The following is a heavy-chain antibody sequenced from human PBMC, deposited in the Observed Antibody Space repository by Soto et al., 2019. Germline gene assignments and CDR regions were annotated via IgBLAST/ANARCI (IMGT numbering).Heavy chain of an antibody. CDR2: IFYFGST. V-gene: IGHV4-59*08. D-gene: IGHD3-9*01. Sequence: PSATLSLTCTVSGGSISSYYWSWIRQTPGKGLEWIGYIFYFGSTNYNPSLKSRVTLSIDTSKNQLSLKLSSVTAADTAVYYCARHSPDFDWLSQFDYWGQGTLVTSPQ. J-gene: IGHJ4*02. CDR3: ARHSPDFDWLSQFDY. CDR1: GGSISSYY.